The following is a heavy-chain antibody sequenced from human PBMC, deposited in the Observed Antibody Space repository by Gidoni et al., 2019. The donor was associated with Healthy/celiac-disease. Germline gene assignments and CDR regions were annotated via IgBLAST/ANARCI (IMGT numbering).Heavy chain of an antibody. Sequence: PGKGLEWVAVIWCDGSNKYYVDSVKGRFTVSRDNSKNTLYLQMNSLRAEDTAMYYCARAGRVRDCSSSSCLGAFDIWGQGTMLTVSS. CDR2: IWCDGSNK. V-gene: IGHV3-33*01. CDR3: ARAGRVRDCSSSSCLGAFDI. D-gene: IGHD2-2*01. J-gene: IGHJ3*02.